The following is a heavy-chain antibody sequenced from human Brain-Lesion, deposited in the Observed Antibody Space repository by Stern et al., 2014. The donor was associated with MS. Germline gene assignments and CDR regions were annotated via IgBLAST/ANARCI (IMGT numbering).Heavy chain of an antibody. D-gene: IGHD2-2*01. J-gene: IGHJ4*02. CDR3: ARAVRNQLLSEY. Sequence: QLGQSGAEVKKPGASVKVSCKASGYTFSSYDITWVRQASGPGLEWMGWMNPYSGNTGYAQKFKGRVSMTSDPSISTVYMELTSLTSDDTAVYFCARAVRNQLLSEYWGQGTLVTVSS. CDR2: MNPYSGNT. V-gene: IGHV1-8*01. CDR1: GYTFSSYD.